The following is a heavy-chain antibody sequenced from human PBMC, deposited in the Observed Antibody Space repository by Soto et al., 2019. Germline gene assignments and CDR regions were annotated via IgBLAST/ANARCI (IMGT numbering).Heavy chain of an antibody. D-gene: IGHD1-26*01. J-gene: IGHJ4*02. V-gene: IGHV4-34*01. Sequence: SETLSLTCAVYGGSFSGYYWSWIRQPPGKGLEWIGEINHSGSTNYNPSLKSRVTISVDTSKNQFSLKLSSVTAADTAVYYCARVGVEWELLDYWGQGTLVTVSS. CDR2: INHSGST. CDR1: GGSFSGYY. CDR3: ARVGVEWELLDY.